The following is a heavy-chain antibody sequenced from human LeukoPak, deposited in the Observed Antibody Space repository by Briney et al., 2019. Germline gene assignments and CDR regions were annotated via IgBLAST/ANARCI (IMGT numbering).Heavy chain of an antibody. CDR3: AKDTLSPKDKYYFDY. D-gene: IGHD2/OR15-2a*01. J-gene: IGHJ4*02. V-gene: IGHV3-30*04. CDR1: GFTFSSYE. Sequence: GGPLRLSCAASGFTFSSYEMNWVRQAPGKGLEWVAVISYDGSNKYYADSVKGRFTISRDNSKNTLYLQMNSLRAEDTAVYYCAKDTLSPKDKYYFDYWGQGTLVTVSS. CDR2: ISYDGSNK.